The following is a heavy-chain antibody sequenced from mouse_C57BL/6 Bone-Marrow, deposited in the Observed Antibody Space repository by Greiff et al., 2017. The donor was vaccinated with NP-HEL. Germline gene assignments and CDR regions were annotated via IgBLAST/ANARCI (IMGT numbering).Heavy chain of an antibody. J-gene: IGHJ4*01. V-gene: IGHV2-3*01. CDR3: AKHSPLAMDD. CDR1: GFSLNSYG. Sequence: QVQLQQSGPGLVEPSQSLSITCTASGFSLNSYGVSWVRQPPGKGLEWLGVIWGDGSTNYHSAPISRLSISKDNSKCQVFLKLNSLQTADTATYYGAKHSPLAMDDWGQGTSVTVSS. CDR2: IWGDGST.